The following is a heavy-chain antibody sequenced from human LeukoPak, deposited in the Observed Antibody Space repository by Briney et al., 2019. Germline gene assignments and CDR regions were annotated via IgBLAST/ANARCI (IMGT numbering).Heavy chain of an antibody. CDR3: ARDRVAVAGTDGGFGY. D-gene: IGHD6-19*01. Sequence: GRSLRLSCAASGFTFSSYAMHWVRQVPGKGLEWVAVISYDGSNKYYADSVKGRFTISRDNSKNTLYLQMNSLRAEDTAVYYCARDRVAVAGTDGGFGYWGQGTLVTVSS. CDR1: GFTFSSYA. J-gene: IGHJ4*02. CDR2: ISYDGSNK. V-gene: IGHV3-30*01.